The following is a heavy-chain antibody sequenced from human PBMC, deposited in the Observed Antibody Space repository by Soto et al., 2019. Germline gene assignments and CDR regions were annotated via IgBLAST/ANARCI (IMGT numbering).Heavy chain of an antibody. CDR3: ARVVDSSGYPFDY. Sequence: SETLSLTCTVSGGSISSGGYYWTWIRQHPGKGLEWIGCIYYRGSTHHNPSLKSRVTISVDTSKNQFSLKLGSVTAADTAVYYCARVVDSSGYPFDYWGQGTLVTVSS. D-gene: IGHD3-22*01. CDR1: GGSISSGGYY. J-gene: IGHJ4*02. CDR2: IYYRGST. V-gene: IGHV4-31*03.